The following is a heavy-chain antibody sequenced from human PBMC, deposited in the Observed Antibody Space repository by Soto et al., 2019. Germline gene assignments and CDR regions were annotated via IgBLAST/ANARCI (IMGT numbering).Heavy chain of an antibody. CDR1: GYTFTSYD. V-gene: IGHV1-8*01. CDR2: MNPNSGNT. Sequence: ASVKVYWKASGYTFTSYDINWVRQATGQGLEWMGWMNPNSGNTGYAQKFQGRVTMTRNTSISTAYMELSSLRSEDTAVYYCAIFLHYSDSSGYCTDVWRQAITVAV. J-gene: IGHJ6*02. D-gene: IGHD3-22*01. CDR3: AIFLHYSDSSGYCTDV.